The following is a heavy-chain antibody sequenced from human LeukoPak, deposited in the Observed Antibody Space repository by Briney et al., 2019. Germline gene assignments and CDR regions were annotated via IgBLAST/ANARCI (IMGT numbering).Heavy chain of an antibody. CDR1: GFTLSSYW. V-gene: IGHV3-7*03. CDR2: IKEDGSEK. J-gene: IGHJ3*02. Sequence: PGGSLRLSCVASGFTLSSYWMSWVRQAPGKGLEWVANIKEDGSEKYYVDSVKGRFTISRDNAQNSVYLHMNSLTAEDTALYYCARDWVAGVPFDAFDIWGQGTMASVSS. CDR3: ARDWVAGVPFDAFDI. D-gene: IGHD3-10*01.